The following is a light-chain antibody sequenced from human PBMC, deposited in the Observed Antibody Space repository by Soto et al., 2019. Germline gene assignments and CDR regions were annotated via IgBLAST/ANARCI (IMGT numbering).Light chain of an antibody. CDR1: QSISSW. Sequence: DIQMTQSPSTLSASVGDRVTITCRASQSISSWLAWYQQKPGKAPKRLIYGATTLQSGVPSRFSGRGSGTEFTLTISSLQAEDFATYYCLQHNSYPRTFGQGTKVDNK. CDR3: LQHNSYPRT. V-gene: IGKV1-5*01. CDR2: GAT. J-gene: IGKJ1*01.